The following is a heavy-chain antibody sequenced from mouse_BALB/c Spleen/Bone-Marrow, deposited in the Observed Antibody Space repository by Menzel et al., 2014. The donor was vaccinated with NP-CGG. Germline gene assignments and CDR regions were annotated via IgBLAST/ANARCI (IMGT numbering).Heavy chain of an antibody. J-gene: IGHJ4*01. Sequence: VQLQQSGPELVKPGASVKISCKASGYSFTGYYMHWVKQSHVKSLEWIGRINPYNGASSYNQNFKDKASLTVDKSSSTAYMELHSLASEDSAVYYCARGMATYPYYAMDYWGQGTSVTVSS. CDR1: GYSFTGYY. CDR2: INPYNGAS. V-gene: IGHV1-31*01. D-gene: IGHD2-10*02. CDR3: ARGMATYPYYAMDY.